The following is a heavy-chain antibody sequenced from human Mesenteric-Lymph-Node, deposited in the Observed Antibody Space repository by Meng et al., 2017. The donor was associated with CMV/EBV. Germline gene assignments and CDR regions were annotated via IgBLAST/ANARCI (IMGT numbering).Heavy chain of an antibody. CDR3: ARVDGGVVYGMDV. CDR1: GFTLTDNW. D-gene: IGHD2-15*01. V-gene: IGHV3-74*01. J-gene: IGHJ6*02. Sequence: GESLKISCSASGFTLTDNWTHWVRQAPGKGLVWVARVDHSGRGTSYADSVKGRFTISRDKGRNTVVLQMHSLRDEDTAVYYCARVDGGVVYGMDVWGQGTTVTVSS. CDR2: VDHSGRGT.